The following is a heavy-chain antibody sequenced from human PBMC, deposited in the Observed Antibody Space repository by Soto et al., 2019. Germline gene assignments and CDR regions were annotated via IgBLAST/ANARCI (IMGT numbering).Heavy chain of an antibody. CDR2: ISAYNGNT. D-gene: IGHD3-3*01. V-gene: IGHV1-18*04. Sequence: ASVKVSCKASGYTFTSYGISWVRQAPGQGLEWMGWISAYNGNTNYAQKLQGRVTMTTDTSTSTAYMELRSLRSDDTAVYYCARVALEGIAIFRVVNLKAVYYYGMDFWGQGTTVTGSS. CDR1: GYTFTSYG. CDR3: ARVALEGIAIFRVVNLKAVYYYGMDF. J-gene: IGHJ6*02.